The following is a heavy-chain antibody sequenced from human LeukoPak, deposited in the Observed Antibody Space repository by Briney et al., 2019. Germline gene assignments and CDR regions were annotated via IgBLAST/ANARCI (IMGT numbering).Heavy chain of an antibody. V-gene: IGHV1-69*05. Sequence: SVKVSCKASGGTFSSYAISWVRQAPGQGLEWMGGIIPIFGTANYAQKFQGRVTMTTDTSTSTAYMELRSLRSDDTAVYYCARDKVEMATIFDYWGQGTLVTVSS. CDR3: ARDKVEMATIFDY. CDR2: IIPIFGTA. D-gene: IGHD5-24*01. J-gene: IGHJ4*02. CDR1: GGTFSSYA.